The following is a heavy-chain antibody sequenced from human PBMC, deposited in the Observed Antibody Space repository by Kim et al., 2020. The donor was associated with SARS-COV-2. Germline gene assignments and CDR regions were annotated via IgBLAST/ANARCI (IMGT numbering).Heavy chain of an antibody. CDR1: GDSVSTKSGS. D-gene: IGHD2-2*01. CDR2: TFYRSKWYS. Sequence: SQTLSLTCAISGDSVSTKSGSWHWIRQSPSRGLEWLGRTFYRSKWYSEYAVSVRSRITINPDTSKNQFSLQLNSVTPEDTAIYYCARGVSSTRTFDSWGQGTLVTVSS. V-gene: IGHV6-1*01. CDR3: ARGVSSTRTFDS. J-gene: IGHJ4*02.